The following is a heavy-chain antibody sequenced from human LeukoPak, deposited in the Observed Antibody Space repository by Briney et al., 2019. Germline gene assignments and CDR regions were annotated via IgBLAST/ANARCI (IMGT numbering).Heavy chain of an antibody. CDR2: IHPRSGDT. Sequence: ASVEVSCKASGYSFTAFYIHWVRQAPGQGLEWMGWIHPRSGDTRYAQKFQGRVTMARDTSISTVYMDLSSLGSDDTAVYYCARDGEYGTGSYYRGAFDYWSQGIPVTVSS. CDR3: ARDGEYGTGSYYRGAFDY. D-gene: IGHD3-10*01. J-gene: IGHJ4*02. CDR1: GYSFTAFY. V-gene: IGHV1-2*02.